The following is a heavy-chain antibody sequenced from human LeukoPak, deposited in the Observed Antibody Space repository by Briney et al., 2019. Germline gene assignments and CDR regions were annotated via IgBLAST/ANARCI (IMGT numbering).Heavy chain of an antibody. Sequence: SETLSLTCTVSGGSISSYYWSRIRQPPGKGLEWIGYIYYSGSTNYNPSLKSRVTISVDTSKNQFSLKLSSVTAADTAVYYCAGGRRDSGSYGSFVYYYYYYMDVWGKGTTVTVSS. CDR2: IYYSGST. CDR3: AGGRRDSGSYGSFVYYYYYYMDV. J-gene: IGHJ6*03. CDR1: GGSISSYY. D-gene: IGHD3-10*01. V-gene: IGHV4-59*01.